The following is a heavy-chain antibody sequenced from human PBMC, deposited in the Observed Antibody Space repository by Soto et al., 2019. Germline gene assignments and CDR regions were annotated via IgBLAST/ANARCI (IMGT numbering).Heavy chain of an antibody. J-gene: IGHJ3*01. V-gene: IGHV3-23*01. Sequence: GGSLRLSCAASGFPFSSYSMSWVRQAPGKGLEWVSSLSGSGGSTYYADSMRARFTISRDNSKNTLYLQMNSLRAEDSAVYYCAKDLGYSSSWYAFDFWGQGTMVTVSS. CDR3: AKDLGYSSSWYAFDF. CDR1: GFPFSSYS. D-gene: IGHD6-13*01. CDR2: LSGSGGST.